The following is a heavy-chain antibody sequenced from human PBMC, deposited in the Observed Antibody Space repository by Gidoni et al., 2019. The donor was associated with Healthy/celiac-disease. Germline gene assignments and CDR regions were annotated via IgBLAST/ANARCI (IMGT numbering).Heavy chain of an antibody. CDR3: ARGRIAAAGREALDP. D-gene: IGHD6-13*01. CDR1: GGSISSGSYY. J-gene: IGHJ5*02. CDR2: IYTSGST. Sequence: QVQLQESGPGLVKHSQTLSLTCTVSGGSISSGSYYWSWIRQPAGKGLEWIGRIYTSGSTNYNPSLKSRVTISVDTSKNQFSLKLSSVTAADTAVYYCARGRIAAAGREALDPWGQGTLVTVSS. V-gene: IGHV4-61*02.